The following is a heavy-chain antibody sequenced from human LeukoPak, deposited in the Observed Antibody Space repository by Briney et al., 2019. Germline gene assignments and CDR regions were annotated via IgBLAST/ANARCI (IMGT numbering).Heavy chain of an antibody. J-gene: IGHJ5*02. Sequence: GGSLRLSCAASGFTFSSYSMNWVRQAPGKGLEWVSYISSSSSTIYYADSVKGRFTISRDNAKNSLYLQMNSLRAEDTAVYYCARHANYDSSGSDTWGQGTLVTVSS. V-gene: IGHV3-48*01. CDR2: ISSSSSTI. D-gene: IGHD3-22*01. CDR1: GFTFSSYS. CDR3: ARHANYDSSGSDT.